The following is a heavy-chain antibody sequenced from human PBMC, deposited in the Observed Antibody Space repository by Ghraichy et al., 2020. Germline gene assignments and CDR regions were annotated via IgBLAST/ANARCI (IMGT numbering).Heavy chain of an antibody. D-gene: IGHD6-19*01. Sequence: GGSLRLSCAASGFTFSNAWMSSVRQAPGKGLEWVGRIKSKTDGGTTDYAAPVKGRFTISRDDSKNTLYLQMNSLKTEDTAVYYCTTGDGEAVAGFDYWGQGTLVTVSS. CDR3: TTGDGEAVAGFDY. J-gene: IGHJ4*02. CDR2: IKSKTDGGTT. V-gene: IGHV3-15*01. CDR1: GFTFSNAW.